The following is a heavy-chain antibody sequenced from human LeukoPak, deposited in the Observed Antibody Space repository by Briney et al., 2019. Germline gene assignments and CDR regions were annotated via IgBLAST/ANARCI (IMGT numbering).Heavy chain of an antibody. D-gene: IGHD6-19*01. CDR3: AKEFLDSSGWYVSGQYYFDY. V-gene: IGHV3-30*18. J-gene: IGHJ4*02. CDR2: ISYDGSNK. Sequence: GGSLRLSCAASGFTSSSYDMHWVRQAPGKGLEWVAVISYDGSNKYYADSVKGRFTISRDNSKNTLYLQMNSLRAEDTAVYYCAKEFLDSSGWYVSGQYYFDYWGQGTLVTVSS. CDR1: GFTSSSYD.